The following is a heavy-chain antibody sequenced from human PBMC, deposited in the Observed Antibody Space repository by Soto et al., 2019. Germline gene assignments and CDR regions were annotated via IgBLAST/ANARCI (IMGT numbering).Heavy chain of an antibody. Sequence: QVQLVESGGGVVQPGRSLRLSCAASGFTFSSYGMHWVRQAPGKGLEWVAVISYDGSNKNYADSVKGRFTISRDNSKNTLYLQMNSLRAEDTAVYYCAKMTTVTSTIGLWGQGTLVTV. J-gene: IGHJ4*02. CDR1: GFTFSSYG. CDR2: ISYDGSNK. V-gene: IGHV3-30*18. CDR3: AKMTTVTSTIGL. D-gene: IGHD4-17*01.